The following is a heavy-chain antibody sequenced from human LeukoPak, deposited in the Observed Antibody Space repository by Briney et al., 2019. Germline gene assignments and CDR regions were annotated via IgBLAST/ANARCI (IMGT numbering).Heavy chain of an antibody. J-gene: IGHJ4*02. V-gene: IGHV1-58*02. D-gene: IGHD7-27*01. Sequence: TSVKVSCKGSGFTFTSSAMQWVRQARGQRLEWIGWIVVGSGNTNYAQKFQERVTITRDMSTSTAYMELSSLRSEDTAVYYCAAEGPNWGSPFDYWGQGTLVTVSS. CDR2: IVVGSGNT. CDR1: GFTFTSSA. CDR3: AAEGPNWGSPFDY.